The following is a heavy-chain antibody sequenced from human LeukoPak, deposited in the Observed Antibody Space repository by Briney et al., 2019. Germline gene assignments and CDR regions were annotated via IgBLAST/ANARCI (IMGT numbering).Heavy chain of an antibody. CDR1: GGSISSYY. D-gene: IGHD6-13*01. CDR3: ARTANPLVLSYNWFDP. J-gene: IGHJ5*02. V-gene: IGHV4-4*07. CDR2: IYTSGST. Sequence: PSETLSLTCTVSGGSISSYYWSWIRQPAGKGLEWIGRIYTSGSTNYNPSLKSRVTMSVDTSKNQFSLKLSSVTAADTAVYYCARTANPLVLSYNWFDPWGQGTLVTVSS.